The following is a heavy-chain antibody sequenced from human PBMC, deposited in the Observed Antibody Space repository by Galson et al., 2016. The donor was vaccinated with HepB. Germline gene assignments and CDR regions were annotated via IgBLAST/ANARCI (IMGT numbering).Heavy chain of an antibody. J-gene: IGHJ4*02. D-gene: IGHD1-7*01. CDR1: GISFSSYV. Sequence: SLRLSCAASGISFSSYVMHWVRQAPGKGLEWVAVISYDGKTKFHGVSVKARFTISRDNTKNTLYLEMNSLRIDDTAVYYCAKAGELELRYFDYWGQGTLVTVSS. CDR2: ISYDGKTK. CDR3: AKAGELELRYFDY. V-gene: IGHV3-30*18.